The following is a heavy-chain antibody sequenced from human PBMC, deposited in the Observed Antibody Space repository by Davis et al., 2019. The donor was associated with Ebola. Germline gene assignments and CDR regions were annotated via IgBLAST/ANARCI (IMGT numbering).Heavy chain of an antibody. V-gene: IGHV3-30*02. CDR2: IRHDGSGK. J-gene: IGHJ4*02. CDR1: EFTFNEYG. D-gene: IGHD3-3*01. CDR3: AREGRVFALDY. Sequence: GESLKISCAASEFTFNEYGMHWVRQAPGRGLEWVVFIRHDGSGKLYADSVRGRFTISRDNSNNTLYLQMNDLRAEDTAVYYCAREGRVFALDYWGQGALVTVSS.